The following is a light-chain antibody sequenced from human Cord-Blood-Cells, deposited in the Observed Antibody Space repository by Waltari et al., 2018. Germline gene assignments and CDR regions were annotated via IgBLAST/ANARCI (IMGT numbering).Light chain of an antibody. Sequence: QSALTQPASVSGSPGQSITISCTGTSSDVGSYNLVSWYQQHPGKAPKLMIYEGSKRPSGFSIRFAGSKSGNTASLTISGLQAEDEADYYCCSYAGSSTFVFGTGTKVTVL. V-gene: IGLV2-23*03. CDR3: CSYAGSSTFV. J-gene: IGLJ1*01. CDR1: SSDVGSYNL. CDR2: EGS.